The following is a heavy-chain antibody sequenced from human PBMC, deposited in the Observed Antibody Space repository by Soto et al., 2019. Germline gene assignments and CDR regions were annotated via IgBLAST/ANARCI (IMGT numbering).Heavy chain of an antibody. CDR2: IYHSGST. V-gene: IGHV4-30-2*02. Sequence: SETLSLTCAVSGGSISSGGYSWSWIRQPPGKGLEWIGYIYHSGSTYYNPSLKSRVTISVDRTNYQFSLKLSSVTAADTAVYYCAAGGGLPRYYWGQGTLVTVSS. CDR3: AAGGGLPRYY. CDR1: GGSISSGGYS. J-gene: IGHJ4*02. D-gene: IGHD5-12*01.